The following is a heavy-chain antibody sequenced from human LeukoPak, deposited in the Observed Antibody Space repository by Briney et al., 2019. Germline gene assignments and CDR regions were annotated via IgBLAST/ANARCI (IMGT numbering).Heavy chain of an antibody. V-gene: IGHV3-66*01. D-gene: IGHD1-26*01. Sequence: GGSLRLSCAASGFTVSSNYMSWVRQAPGKGLEWVSVIYSGGSTYYADSVKGRFTISRDNSKNTLYLQMDSLRAEDTAVYYCARAIGYSGSYYFDYWGQGTLVTVSS. CDR3: ARAIGYSGSYYFDY. J-gene: IGHJ4*02. CDR1: GFTVSSNY. CDR2: IYSGGST.